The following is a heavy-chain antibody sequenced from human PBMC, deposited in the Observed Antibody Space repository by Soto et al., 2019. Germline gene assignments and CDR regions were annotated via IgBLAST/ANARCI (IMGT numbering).Heavy chain of an antibody. J-gene: IGHJ1*01. CDR3: ARVSQSFIEYFQH. V-gene: IGHV3-48*03. CDR2: ISGSGSTI. Sequence: GGSLRLSCAASGFTFSSYEMIWVRQAPGKGLEWASYISGSGSTIHYADSVKGRFTISRDNAKNSLYLQMNSLRADDTAVYYCARVSQSFIEYFQHWGQGTLVTVSS. D-gene: IGHD3-16*02. CDR1: GFTFSSYE.